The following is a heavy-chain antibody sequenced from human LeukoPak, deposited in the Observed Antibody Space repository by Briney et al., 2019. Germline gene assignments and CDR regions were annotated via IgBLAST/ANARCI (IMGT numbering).Heavy chain of an antibody. CDR1: GFTFSSYA. CDR2: ISYDGSNK. CDR3: ANPGWD. J-gene: IGHJ4*02. Sequence: GGSLRLSCAASGFTFSSYAMHWVRQAPGKGLEWVAVISYDGSNKYYADSVKGRFTISRDNSKNTLYLQMNSLRAEDTAVYYCANPGWDWGQGTLVTVSS. D-gene: IGHD1-26*01. V-gene: IGHV3-30*04.